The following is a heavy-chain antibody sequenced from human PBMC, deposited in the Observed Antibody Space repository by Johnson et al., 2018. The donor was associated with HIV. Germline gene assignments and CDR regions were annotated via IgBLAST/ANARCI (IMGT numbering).Heavy chain of an antibody. D-gene: IGHD6-13*01. CDR3: AKGPYSSSWYGVAFD. V-gene: IGHV3-30*18. Sequence: VQLVESGGGLVQPGGSLRLSCAASGFTFSSYWMSWVRQAPGKGLEWVAVISYDGSNKYYADSVKGRFTISRDNSKNTLYLQMNSLRAEDTDVYYCAKGPYSSSWYGVAFD. J-gene: IGHJ3*02. CDR1: GFTFSSYW. CDR2: ISYDGSNK.